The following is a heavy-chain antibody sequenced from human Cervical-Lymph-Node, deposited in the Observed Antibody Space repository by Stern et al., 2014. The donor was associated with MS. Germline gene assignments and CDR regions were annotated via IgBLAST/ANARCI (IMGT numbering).Heavy chain of an antibody. CDR2: INPSGGST. CDR3: ARDLGTPHGLDV. V-gene: IGHV1-46*01. J-gene: IGHJ6*02. Sequence: QVQLLQPGAEVKKPGASVKVSCKASGYIFTSYYVHWVRQVPGQGLEWMGMINPSGGSTNYAQKFQGRVTMTRDRSTSTVNMELSSLRSEDTAMYYCARDLGTPHGLDVWGQGTTVTVSS. CDR1: GYIFTSYY. D-gene: IGHD1-7*01.